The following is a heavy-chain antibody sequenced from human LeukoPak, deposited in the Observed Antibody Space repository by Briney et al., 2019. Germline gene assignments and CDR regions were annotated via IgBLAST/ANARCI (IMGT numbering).Heavy chain of an antibody. CDR1: GFTFSSYG. D-gene: IGHD5-18*01. V-gene: IGHV3-30*18. CDR3: AKSSDTAMVRYYYYMDV. Sequence: PGRSLRLSCAASGFTFSSYGMHWVRQAPGKGLEWVAVISYDGSNKYYADSVKGRFTISRDNSKNTLYLQMNSLRAEDTAVYYCAKSSDTAMVRYYYYMDVWGKGTTVTVSS. J-gene: IGHJ6*03. CDR2: ISYDGSNK.